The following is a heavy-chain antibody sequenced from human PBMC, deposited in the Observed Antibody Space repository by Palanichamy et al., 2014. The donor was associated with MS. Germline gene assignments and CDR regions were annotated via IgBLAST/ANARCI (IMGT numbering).Heavy chain of an antibody. Sequence: EVQLLESGGGLVQPGGSLRLSCAASGFTFSSYAMSWVRQAPGKGLEWVSTLSGSGGTTFYADSVQGRFTISRDNSKNTLYLQMNSLRADDTAVYYCAKDRVVTAIPADYFDYWGQGTLVTVSS. D-gene: IGHD2-21*02. CDR2: LSGSGGTT. CDR3: AKDRVVTAIPADYFDY. V-gene: IGHV3-23*01. CDR1: GFTFSSYA. J-gene: IGHJ4*02.